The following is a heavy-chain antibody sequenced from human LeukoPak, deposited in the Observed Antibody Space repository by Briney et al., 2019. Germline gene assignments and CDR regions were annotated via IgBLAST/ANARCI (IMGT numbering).Heavy chain of an antibody. J-gene: IGHJ6*03. D-gene: IGHD1-26*01. CDR2: ISTGGDTI. CDR1: GFTFRTYA. Sequence: GGSLRLSCAASGFTFRTYAMCWVRQAPGKGLEWVSAISTGGDTIYYADTVKGRFTLSRDNAKNTLYLQINCLSAEDTAVYYCAKDSGGPYFYYYYYMDVWGKGTTVTVSS. CDR3: AKDSGGPYFYYYYYMDV. V-gene: IGHV3-23*01.